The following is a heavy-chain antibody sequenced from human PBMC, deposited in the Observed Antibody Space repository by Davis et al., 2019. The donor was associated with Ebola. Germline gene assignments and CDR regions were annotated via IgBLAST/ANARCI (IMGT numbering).Heavy chain of an antibody. D-gene: IGHD3-10*01. V-gene: IGHV1-3*01. CDR2: INAGNGNT. J-gene: IGHJ6*02. Sequence: ASVKVSCKASGYTFTSYAMHWVRQAPGQRLAWMGWINAGNGNTKYSQKFQGRVTITRDTSASTAYMELSSLRSEDTAVYYCARDGAVWFGELVYYYYYGMDVWGQGTTVTVSS. CDR1: GYTFTSYA. CDR3: ARDGAVWFGELVYYYYYGMDV.